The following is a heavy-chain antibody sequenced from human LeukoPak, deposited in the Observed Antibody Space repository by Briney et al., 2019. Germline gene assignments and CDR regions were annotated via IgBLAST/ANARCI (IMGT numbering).Heavy chain of an antibody. V-gene: IGHV3-23*01. CDR3: AKDREETAARVYDY. CDR2: ITGSGGTT. CDR1: GFTFSNYV. Sequence: GGSLRLSCAASGFTFSNYVLIWVRQAPGRGLEWVSAITGSGGTTSYADSVKGRFTISRDNSRNTLYLQMNSLRAEDAAVYYCAKDREETAARVYDYWGQGTLVTVSS. J-gene: IGHJ4*02. D-gene: IGHD2-2*01.